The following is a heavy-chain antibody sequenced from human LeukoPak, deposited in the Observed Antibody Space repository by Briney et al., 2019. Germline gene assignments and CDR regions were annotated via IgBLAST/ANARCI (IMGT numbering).Heavy chain of an antibody. Sequence: RASVKVSCKASGYTFSNHYLHWVRQAPGQGLEWMGVISPSGDSTTYAQKFQGRVTMTRDTSTNIVYMELSSLRSEDTAVYNCASEIAMTGYFDYWGQGTLVTVSS. CDR1: GYTFSNHY. CDR3: ASEIAMTGYFDY. CDR2: ISPSGDST. J-gene: IGHJ4*02. V-gene: IGHV1-46*01. D-gene: IGHD6-19*01.